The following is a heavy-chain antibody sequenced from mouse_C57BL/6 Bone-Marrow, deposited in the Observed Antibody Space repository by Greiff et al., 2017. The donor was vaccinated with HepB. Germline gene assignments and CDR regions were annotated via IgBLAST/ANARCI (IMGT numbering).Heavy chain of an antibody. V-gene: IGHV1-62-2*01. CDR3: ARHDYYGSSYGWYFDV. Sequence: QVQLKESGAELVKPGASVKLSCKASGYTFTEYTIHWVKQRSGQGLEWIGWFYPGSGSIKYNEKFKDKATLTADKSSSTVYMELSRLTSEDSAVYFCARHDYYGSSYGWYFDVWGTGTTVTVSS. CDR1: GYTFTEYT. J-gene: IGHJ1*03. D-gene: IGHD1-1*01. CDR2: FYPGSGSI.